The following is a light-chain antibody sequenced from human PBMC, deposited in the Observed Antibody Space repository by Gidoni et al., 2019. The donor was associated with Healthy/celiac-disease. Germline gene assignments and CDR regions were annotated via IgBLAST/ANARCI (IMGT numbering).Light chain of an antibody. CDR2: AAS. J-gene: IGKJ1*01. CDR3: QQSYSTKWT. CDR1: QSISSY. V-gene: IGKV1-39*01. Sequence: QMTQSPSSPSASVGDRVTITCRASQSISSYLNWYQQKPGKAPKLLSYAASSLQSGVPSRFSGSGSGTDFTQTISRLQPEDFATYYCQQSYSTKWTFGQGTKVEIK.